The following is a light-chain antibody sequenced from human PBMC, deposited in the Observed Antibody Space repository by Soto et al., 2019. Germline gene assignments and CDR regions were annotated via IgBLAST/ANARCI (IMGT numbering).Light chain of an antibody. J-gene: IGLJ1*01. CDR3: TSYSGSTTLGI. V-gene: IGLV2-14*03. CDR2: DVS. Sequence: QSVLTQPASVSGSPGQSITISCTGTSSDVGGYNYVSWYQQHPGKASKLIIYDVSDRPSGVSTRFSGSKSGNTASLTISGLQAEDEADYYCTSYSGSTTLGIFGTGTKVTVL. CDR1: SSDVGGYNY.